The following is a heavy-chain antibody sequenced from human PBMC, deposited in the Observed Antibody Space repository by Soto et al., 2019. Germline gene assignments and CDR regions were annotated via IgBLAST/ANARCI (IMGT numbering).Heavy chain of an antibody. CDR3: ARGLWNDVFQY. CDR1: GGSISSGGYS. V-gene: IGHV4-30-2*01. J-gene: IGHJ1*01. D-gene: IGHD1-1*01. Sequence: LSLTCAVSGGSISSGGYSWTWIRQPPGKGLEWIGYVHHTGSTTYNPSLKTRVNISVDRPNNQFFLTLTSATAADSAIYYCARGLWNDVFQYWGRGILVTVSS. CDR2: VHHTGST.